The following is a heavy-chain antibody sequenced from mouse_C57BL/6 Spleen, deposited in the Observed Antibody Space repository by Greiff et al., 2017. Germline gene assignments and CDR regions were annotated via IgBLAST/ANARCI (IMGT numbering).Heavy chain of an antibody. CDR1: GYTFTDYE. J-gene: IGHJ4*01. Sequence: VKLQQSGAELVRPGASVTLSCKASGYTFTDYEMHWVKQTPVHGLEWIGAIDPETGGTAYNQKFKGKAILTADKSSSTAYMELRSLTSEDSAVYYCTRPRHYAMDYWGQGTSVTVSS. CDR3: TRPRHYAMDY. CDR2: IDPETGGT. V-gene: IGHV1-15*01.